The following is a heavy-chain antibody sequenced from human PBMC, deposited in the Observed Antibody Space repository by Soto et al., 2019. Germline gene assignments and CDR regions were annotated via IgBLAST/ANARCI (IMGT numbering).Heavy chain of an antibody. V-gene: IGHV4-39*01. CDR1: GGSISSSSYY. CDR3: ARLTIFGVVIMDDRPDGHY. CDR2: IYYSGST. Sequence: QLQLQESGPGLVKPSETLSLTCTVSGGSISSSSYYWGWIRQPPGKGLEWIGSIYYSGSTYYNPSLKSRVTISVDTSKNQFSLKLSSVTAADTAVYYCARLTIFGVVIMDDRPDGHYWGQGTLVTVSS. J-gene: IGHJ4*02. D-gene: IGHD3-3*01.